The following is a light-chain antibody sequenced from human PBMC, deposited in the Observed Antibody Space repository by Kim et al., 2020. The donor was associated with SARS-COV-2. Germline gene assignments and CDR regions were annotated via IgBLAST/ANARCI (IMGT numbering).Light chain of an antibody. J-gene: IGKJ2*03. CDR2: DAA. CDR1: HKGNSS. V-gene: IGKV3-15*01. Sequence: VVPRERAARTVRASHKGNSSIACYEQKPVESPRLLIYDAAARSHAVSPSRSGSGAGAEVTLTIISILSEEFAVYYCRQFYNQSLYSFGQGTKLEI. CDR3: RQFYNQSLYS.